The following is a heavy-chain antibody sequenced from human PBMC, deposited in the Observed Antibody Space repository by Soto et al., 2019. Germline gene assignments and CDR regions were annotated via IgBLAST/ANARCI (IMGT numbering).Heavy chain of an antibody. CDR2: IDWDDDK. V-gene: IGHV2-70*01. CDR1: GFSLSTSGMC. Sequence: SGPTLVNPTQTLTLTCTFSGFSLSTSGMCVSWIRQPPGKALEWLALIDWDDDKYYSTSLKTRLTISKDTSKNQVVLTMTNMDPVDTATYYCARTRIAARQEDYYYYGMDVCGQGPTVTVSS. J-gene: IGHJ6*02. CDR3: ARTRIAARQEDYYYYGMDV. D-gene: IGHD6-6*01.